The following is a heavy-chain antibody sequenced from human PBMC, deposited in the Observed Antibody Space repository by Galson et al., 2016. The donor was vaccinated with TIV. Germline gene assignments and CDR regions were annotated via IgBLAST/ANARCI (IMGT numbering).Heavy chain of an antibody. J-gene: IGHJ3*02. CDR3: ARAAKPPVPVADI. D-gene: IGHD6-13*01. V-gene: IGHV1-69*02. CDR1: GSIFSSYT. CDR2: IIPIIGMT. Sequence: SVKVSCKASGSIFSSYTIFWVRQAPGQGLEWMGRIIPIIGMTNYAQKFQGRVTITADTSTNTAYMELRSLRSNDTAVYYCARAAKPPVPVADIWGQGTMVTVSS.